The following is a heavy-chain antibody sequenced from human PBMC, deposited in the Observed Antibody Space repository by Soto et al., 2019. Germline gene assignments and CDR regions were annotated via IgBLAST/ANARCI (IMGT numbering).Heavy chain of an antibody. D-gene: IGHD5-12*01. CDR3: AKETSAYEIDY. CDR2: ISYDGNTK. V-gene: IGHV3-30-3*01. Sequence: QVQLVESGGGVVQPGRSLRLSCAASGFIFSGYAMHWVRQAPGKGLEWVAVISYDGNTKYYADSVKGRFTVSRDNSKSTLYVQMNNLSAEDTAMYYCAKETSAYEIDYWDQGTLVTVSS. CDR1: GFIFSGYA. J-gene: IGHJ4*02.